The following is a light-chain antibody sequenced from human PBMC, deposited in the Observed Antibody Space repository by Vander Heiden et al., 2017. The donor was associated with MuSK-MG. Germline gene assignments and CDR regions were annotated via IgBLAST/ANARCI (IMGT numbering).Light chain of an antibody. Sequence: EIVLTQSPATLSLSPGERATLSCRASQSVSSYLAWYQQKPGQAPRLLIYDASNRATGIPARFSGSGSGTDFTLTISSLEPEDFAVYYCQQRINGPLFFTFGPGTKVDIK. J-gene: IGKJ3*01. V-gene: IGKV3-11*01. CDR2: DAS. CDR1: QSVSSY. CDR3: QQRINGPLFFT.